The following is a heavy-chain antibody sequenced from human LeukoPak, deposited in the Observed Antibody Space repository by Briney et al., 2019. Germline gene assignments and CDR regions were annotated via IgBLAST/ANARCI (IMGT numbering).Heavy chain of an antibody. J-gene: IGHJ4*02. CDR3: ARSLSIAVAGTFSY. CDR1: GGSISSYY. Sequence: SETPSLTCTVSGGSISSYYWSWIRQPPGKGLEWIGYIYYSGSTNYNPSLKSRVTISVDTSKNQFSLKLSSVTAADTAVYYCARSLSIAVAGTFSYWGQGTLVTVSS. V-gene: IGHV4-59*01. CDR2: IYYSGST. D-gene: IGHD6-19*01.